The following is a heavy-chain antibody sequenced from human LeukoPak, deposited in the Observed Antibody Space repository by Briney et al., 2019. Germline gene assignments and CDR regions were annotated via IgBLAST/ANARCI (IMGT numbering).Heavy chain of an antibody. Sequence: GGPLRLSCAASGFRFSNFAMRWLRQARGEGLEWVSLIIGSSGDTLYTDCVGGRLTLSRDLYKNRLYLQMNSLRAEHTALYFCAKGAYDFIEMGYFDDWGQGTLVTVSS. CDR2: IIGSSGDT. CDR1: GFRFSNFA. V-gene: IGHV3-23*01. CDR3: AKGAYDFIEMGYFDD. D-gene: IGHD3-3*01. J-gene: IGHJ4*02.